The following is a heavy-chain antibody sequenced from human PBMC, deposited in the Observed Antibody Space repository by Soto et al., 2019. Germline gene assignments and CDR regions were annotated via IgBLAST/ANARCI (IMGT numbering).Heavy chain of an antibody. Sequence: QVQLVQSGAEVKKPGSSVKVSCKASGGTFSSYAISWVRQAPGQGLEWMGGIIPIFGTANYAQKLQGRVSISADESKSTAYMGLSSLRSEDAAVYYCGRGEKPPGIAVAGGLIFDCWGQGTLVTVSS. J-gene: IGHJ4*02. CDR1: GGTFSSYA. CDR2: IIPIFGTA. D-gene: IGHD6-19*01. V-gene: IGHV1-69*01. CDR3: GRGEKPPGIAVAGGLIFDC.